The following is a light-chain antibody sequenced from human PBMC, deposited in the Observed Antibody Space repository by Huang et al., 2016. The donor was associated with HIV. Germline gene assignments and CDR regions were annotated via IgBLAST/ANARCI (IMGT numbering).Light chain of an antibody. CDR1: QSVTIW. CDR2: KAS. CDR3: QQYSRSAT. V-gene: IGKV1-5*03. Sequence: DIQMTQSPSTLSAAVGDRVTITCRASQSVTIWLAWFQQKPGKAPKLRIYKASTLESGVPSRFSGSGSGTEFTLTIDSLQPDDVATYYCQQYSRSATFGQGTKLEIK. J-gene: IGKJ2*01.